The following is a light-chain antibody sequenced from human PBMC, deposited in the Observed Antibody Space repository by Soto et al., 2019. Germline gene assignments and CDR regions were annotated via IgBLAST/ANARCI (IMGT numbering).Light chain of an antibody. CDR1: QSVSSNY. CDR3: QQYDTSPRT. J-gene: IGKJ1*01. Sequence: EVMLTQSPGTLSLSPGERATLSCRASQSVSSNYLAWYQQKSGQAPRLIIYGASNRATGIPDRFSGSGSGTEFTLTIRRLEPEDFAVYYCQQYDTSPRTFGPGTKVEFK. CDR2: GAS. V-gene: IGKV3-20*01.